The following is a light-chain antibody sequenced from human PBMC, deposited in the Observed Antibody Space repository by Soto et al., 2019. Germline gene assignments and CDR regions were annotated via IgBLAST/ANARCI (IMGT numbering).Light chain of an antibody. CDR1: SSDVGAYNY. CDR2: DVS. V-gene: IGLV2-14*03. CDR3: SSYTTSSTPV. J-gene: IGLJ2*01. Sequence: QSALTQPASVSGSPGQSIAISCTGTSSDVGAYNYVSWYQQHPGKAPKLMVYDVSNRPSGVSDRFSGSKSGNTASLTVSGLQPEDEADYYCSSYTTSSTPVFGGWTKVTVL.